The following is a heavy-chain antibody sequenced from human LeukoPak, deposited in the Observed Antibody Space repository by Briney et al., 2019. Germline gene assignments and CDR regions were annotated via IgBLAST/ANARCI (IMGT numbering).Heavy chain of an antibody. V-gene: IGHV4-38-2*01. CDR1: GYSISSGYY. D-gene: IGHD2-2*01. J-gene: IGHJ4*02. CDR2: IYNSGNT. CDR3: ARLARYCSSTTCYHFDY. Sequence: SETLSLTCAVSGYSISSGYYWGWIRQPPGKGLEWIGSIYNSGNTYYNPSLKSRVTISVDTSKNQFSLNLSSVTAADTAVYYCARLARYCSSTTCYHFDYWGQGTLVIVSS.